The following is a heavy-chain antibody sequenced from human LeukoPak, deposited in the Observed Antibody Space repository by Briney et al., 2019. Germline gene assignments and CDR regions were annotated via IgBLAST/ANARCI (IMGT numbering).Heavy chain of an antibody. CDR2: ISASGANT. V-gene: IGHV3-23*01. CDR1: GASIRGYY. CDR3: AKDATRSSGWYYFDY. J-gene: IGHJ4*02. Sequence: PSETLSLTCTVSGASIRGYYWSWVRQAPGKGLEWVSGISASGANTFYADSVKGRFTISRDNSKNTLYLQMNSLRGEDTAVYYCAKDATRSSGWYYFDYWGQGNLVTVSS. D-gene: IGHD6-19*01.